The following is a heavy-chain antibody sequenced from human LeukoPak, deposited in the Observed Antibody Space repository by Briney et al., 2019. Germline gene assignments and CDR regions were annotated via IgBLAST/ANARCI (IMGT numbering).Heavy chain of an antibody. V-gene: IGHV4-59*01. CDR2: IYYSGST. J-gene: IGHJ3*02. CDR1: GGSISSYY. D-gene: IGHD3-22*01. Sequence: PSETLSLTCTVSGGSISSYYWSWIRQPAGKGLEWIGYIYYSGSTNYNPSLKSRVTISVDTSKNQFSLKLSSVTAADTAVYYCAGRDYYDSSGYHDAFDIWGQGTMVTVSS. CDR3: AGRDYYDSSGYHDAFDI.